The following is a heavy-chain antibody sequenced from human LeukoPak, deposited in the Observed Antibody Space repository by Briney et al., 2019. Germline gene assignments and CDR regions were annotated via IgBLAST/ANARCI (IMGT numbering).Heavy chain of an antibody. CDR3: AKRPQRFTYAFDI. CDR2: ISWNSGSI. J-gene: IGHJ3*02. CDR1: GFTFDDYA. V-gene: IGHV3-9*01. Sequence: GGSLTLSCAASGFTFDDYAMHWVRHAPGKGLEWVSGISWNSGSIGYADSVKGRFTISRDNSKNTLYLQMNSLRAEDTAVYYCAKRPQRFTYAFDIWGQGTMVTVSS. D-gene: IGHD3-3*01.